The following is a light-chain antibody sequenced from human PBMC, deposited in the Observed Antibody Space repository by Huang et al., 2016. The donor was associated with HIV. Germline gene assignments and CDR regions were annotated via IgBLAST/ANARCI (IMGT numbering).Light chain of an antibody. CDR1: QSVSNSY. CDR3: QQYAISPLT. J-gene: IGKJ4*01. CDR2: GAS. V-gene: IGKV3-20*01. Sequence: EIVLTQSPGTLSLSPGEGATLSCRASQSVSNSYLAWYQQIPGQTPRLLVYGASSLATGIPDRFSGSGSGTDFTLNISRLEPEDFAVYYCQQYAISPLTFGGGTKVEIK.